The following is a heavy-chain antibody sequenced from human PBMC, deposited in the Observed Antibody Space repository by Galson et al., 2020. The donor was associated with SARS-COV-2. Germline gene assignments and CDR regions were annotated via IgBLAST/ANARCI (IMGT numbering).Heavy chain of an antibody. CDR3: ARDAPDRSGDWYFDL. CDR2: ITSGSDIK. V-gene: IGHV3-48*02. CDR1: GFTFSRHT. J-gene: IGHJ2*01. Sequence: GVLKISCAASGFTFSRHTMNWVRQAPGKGLEWVSYITSGSDIKYYANSVRGRFTISRDNAKNSLYLQMNSLRDEDTAVYYCARDAPDRSGDWYFDLWGRGILVTVSS.